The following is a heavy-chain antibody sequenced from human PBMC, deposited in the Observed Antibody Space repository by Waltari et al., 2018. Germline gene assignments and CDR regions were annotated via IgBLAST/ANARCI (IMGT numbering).Heavy chain of an antibody. CDR3: ARDGAVSAVLRFFFDY. Sequence: QVQLVPSGAEVTKPGASVKVSCTASGYTFTTYYIHWVRQAPGQGLEWMGIINPSSGDTRYAQKFQDRITLTSDTSSTTLYMELSSLRSEDTAVYYCARDGAVSAVLRFFFDYWGQGTLVTVSS. CDR2: INPSSGDT. D-gene: IGHD2-8*01. CDR1: GYTFTTYY. J-gene: IGHJ4*02. V-gene: IGHV1-46*01.